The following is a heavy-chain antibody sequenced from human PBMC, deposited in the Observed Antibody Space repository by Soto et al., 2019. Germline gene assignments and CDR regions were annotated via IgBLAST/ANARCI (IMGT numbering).Heavy chain of an antibody. CDR2: IVVGSGNT. J-gene: IGHJ5*02. CDR1: GFTFTSSA. V-gene: IGHV1-58*02. D-gene: IGHD3-10*01. Sequence: ASVKVSCKASGFTFTSSAMQWVRQARGQRLEWIGWIVVGSGNTNYAQKFQERVTITRDMSTSTAYMELSSLRSEDTAVYYCAADLYGSGFGWFDPWGQGTLVTVSS. CDR3: AADLYGSGFGWFDP.